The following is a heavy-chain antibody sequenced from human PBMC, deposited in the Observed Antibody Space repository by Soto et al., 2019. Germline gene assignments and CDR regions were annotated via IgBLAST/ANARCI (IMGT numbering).Heavy chain of an antibody. J-gene: IGHJ4*02. D-gene: IGHD3-9*01. V-gene: IGHV3-23*01. Sequence: PGGSLSLSCTGSGFSFFSYAMSWVRQAPGKGLEWVSTISGSGGHTYYADSVKGRLVVSRDNDKNTVYLHMSSLTGEDTAVYFSAKIEMGWLAHWGQGTKVTVSS. CDR3: AKIEMGWLAH. CDR1: GFSFFSYA. CDR2: ISGSGGHT.